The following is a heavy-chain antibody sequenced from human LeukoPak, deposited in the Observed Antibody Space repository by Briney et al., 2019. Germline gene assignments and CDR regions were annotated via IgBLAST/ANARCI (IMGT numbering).Heavy chain of an antibody. V-gene: IGHV3-48*01. CDR3: ARDNDFDY. CDR2: ISSSSTI. Sequence: GSLRLSCAASGFTFSSYSMNWVRQAPGKGLEWVSYISSSSTIYYADSVKGRFTISRDNAKNSLYLQMNSLRAEDTAVYYCARDNDFDYWGQGTLVTVSS. CDR1: GFTFSSYS. J-gene: IGHJ4*02. D-gene: IGHD3-3*01.